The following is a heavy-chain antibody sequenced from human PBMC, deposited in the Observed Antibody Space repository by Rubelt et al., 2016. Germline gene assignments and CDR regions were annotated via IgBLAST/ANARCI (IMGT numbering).Heavy chain of an antibody. CDR2: VDPSRGGT. CDR3: ARYQDGVSLDF. D-gene: IGHD5-24*01. V-gene: IGHV1-46*01. CDR1: GYTFVSYY. Sequence: QVQLVQSGAEVRKPGASVKVSCKASGYTFVSYYIHWVRQAPGQGLEWLGLVDPSRGGTDFAQKFRGRVTMTRDTSTNTVYMELSSLISDDTAVYYCARYQDGVSLDFWGQGTLVTVSS. J-gene: IGHJ4*02.